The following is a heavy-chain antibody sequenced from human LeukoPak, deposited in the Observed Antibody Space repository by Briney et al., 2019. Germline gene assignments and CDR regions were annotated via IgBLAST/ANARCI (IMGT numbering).Heavy chain of an antibody. CDR2: IKQDGSEK. Sequence: GGSLRLSCAASGFAFSSYWMSWVRQAPGKGLEWVANIKQDGSEKYYVDSVKGRFTISRDNAKNSLYLQMNSLRAEDTAVYYCVGDGVAGKDYWGQGTLVTVSS. D-gene: IGHD6-19*01. J-gene: IGHJ4*02. V-gene: IGHV3-7*01. CDR3: VGDGVAGKDY. CDR1: GFAFSSYW.